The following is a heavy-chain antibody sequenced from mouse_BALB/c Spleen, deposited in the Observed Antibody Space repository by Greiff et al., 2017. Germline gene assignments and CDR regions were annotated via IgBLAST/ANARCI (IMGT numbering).Heavy chain of an antibody. V-gene: IGHV14-4*02. J-gene: IGHJ3*01. CDR3: KGAYYGNYVFAY. Sequence: EVMLVESGAELVRPGASVKLSCTASGFNIKDYYMHWVKQRPEQGLEWIGWIDPENGDTEYAPKFQGKATMTADTSSNTAYLQLSSLTSEDTAVYYCKGAYYGNYVFAYWGQGTLVTVSA. CDR1: GFNIKDYY. CDR2: IDPENGDT. D-gene: IGHD2-10*01.